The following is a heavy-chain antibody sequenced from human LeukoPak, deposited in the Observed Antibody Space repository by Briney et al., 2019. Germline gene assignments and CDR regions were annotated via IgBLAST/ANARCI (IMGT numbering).Heavy chain of an antibody. CDR3: ARDGQHIVVVPAAIRWDPWDYGMDV. J-gene: IGHJ6*02. CDR2: ISYDGSNK. Sequence: GSSLGLLRAASGFTLKIYAMQCARGASGKGLEWVAVISYDGSNKYCAESVKGRFTISRDNSKNTLYLQMNSLRAEDTAVYYCARDGQHIVVVPAAIRWDPWDYGMDVWGQGTTVTVSS. V-gene: IGHV3-30-3*01. CDR1: GFTLKIYA. D-gene: IGHD2-2*02.